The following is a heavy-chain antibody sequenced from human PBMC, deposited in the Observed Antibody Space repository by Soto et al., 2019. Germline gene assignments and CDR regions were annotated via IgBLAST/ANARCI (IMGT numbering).Heavy chain of an antibody. CDR1: GFTFSSYG. CDR2: ISYDGSNK. J-gene: IGHJ4*02. Sequence: QVQLAESGGGVVQPGRSLRLSCAASGFTFSSYGMHWVRQAPGKGLEWVAVISYDGSNKYYADSVKGRFTISRDNSKNTLYLQMNSLRAEDTAVYYCAKDQEGFFDYWGQGTLVTVSS. CDR3: AKDQEGFFDY. V-gene: IGHV3-30*18.